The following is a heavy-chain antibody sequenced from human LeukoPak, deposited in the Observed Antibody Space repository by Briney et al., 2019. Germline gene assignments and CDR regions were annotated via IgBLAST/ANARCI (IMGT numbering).Heavy chain of an antibody. Sequence: GGSLRLSCAASGFTFSSYGMHWVRQAPGKGLEWVAVISYDGSNKYYADSVKGRFTISRDNSKNTLYLQMNSLRAEDTAVYYCARDTYCSSTSCPGAYYFDYWGQGTLVTVSS. D-gene: IGHD2-2*01. CDR2: ISYDGSNK. J-gene: IGHJ4*02. CDR1: GFTFSSYG. CDR3: ARDTYCSSTSCPGAYYFDY. V-gene: IGHV3-30*03.